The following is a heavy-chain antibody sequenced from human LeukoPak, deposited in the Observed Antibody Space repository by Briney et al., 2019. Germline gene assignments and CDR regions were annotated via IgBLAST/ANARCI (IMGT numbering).Heavy chain of an antibody. D-gene: IGHD1-7*01. J-gene: IGHJ4*02. Sequence: GASVKVSCKASGGTFSSYTISWVRQAPGQGLEWMGRIIPILGTANYAQKFQGRVTITADKSTSTAYMELSSLRSEDTAVYYCARTEGGTITGTYYFDYWGQGTLVTVSS. CDR3: ARTEGGTITGTYYFDY. CDR2: IIPILGTA. V-gene: IGHV1-69*08. CDR1: GGTFSSYT.